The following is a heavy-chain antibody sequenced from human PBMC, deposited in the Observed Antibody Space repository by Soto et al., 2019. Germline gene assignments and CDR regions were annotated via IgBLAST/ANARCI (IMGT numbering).Heavy chain of an antibody. D-gene: IGHD3-3*01. Sequence: SETLSLTCTVSGGSISSGGYYWSWIRQHPGKGLEWIGYIYYSGSTYYNPSLKSRVTISVDTSKNQFSLKLSSVTAADTAVYYCARGPPGTIFGVVIIPWFDPWGQGTLVTVSS. CDR2: IYYSGST. CDR3: ARGPPGTIFGVVIIPWFDP. CDR1: GGSISSGGYY. V-gene: IGHV4-31*03. J-gene: IGHJ5*02.